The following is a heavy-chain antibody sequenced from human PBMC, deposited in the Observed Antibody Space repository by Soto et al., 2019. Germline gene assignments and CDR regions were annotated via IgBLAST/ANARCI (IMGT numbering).Heavy chain of an antibody. CDR2: IYTSGST. CDR1: GGSISSYY. Sequence: PSETLSLTFTVSGGSISSYYWSWIRQPAGKGLEWIGRIYTSGSTNYNPSLKSRVTMSVDTSKNQFSLKLRSVTAADTAVYYCERNMVRGANDAFDIWGQGTMVPV. J-gene: IGHJ3*02. D-gene: IGHD3-10*01. V-gene: IGHV4-4*07. CDR3: ERNMVRGANDAFDI.